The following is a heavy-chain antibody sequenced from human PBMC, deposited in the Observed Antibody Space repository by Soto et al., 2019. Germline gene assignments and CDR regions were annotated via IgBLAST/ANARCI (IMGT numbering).Heavy chain of an antibody. J-gene: IGHJ4*02. Sequence: GGSLRLSCAASGFNFSNYAMSRVRQAPGKGLEWVSLISATGGGTYYADSVKGRFTISRDNSHNTLYLQVHSLTAEDTAVYYCAKDRRAGGNSAFYFDFWGQGAQVTVSS. CDR2: ISATGGGT. V-gene: IGHV3-23*01. CDR3: AKDRRAGGNSAFYFDF. D-gene: IGHD3-16*01. CDR1: GFNFSNYA.